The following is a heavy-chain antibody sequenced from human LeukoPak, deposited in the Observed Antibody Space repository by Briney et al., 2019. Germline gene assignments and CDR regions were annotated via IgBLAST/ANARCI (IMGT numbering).Heavy chain of an antibody. V-gene: IGHV1-58*01. CDR3: AADLGDSSGTEAFDY. CDR1: GFTFTSSA. J-gene: IGHJ4*02. D-gene: IGHD1-26*01. Sequence: ASVKVSCKASGFTFTSSAVQWVRQARGQRLEWIGWIVVGSGNTNYAQKFQEGVTITRDMSTSTAYMELSSLRSEDTAVYYCAADLGDSSGTEAFDYWGQGTLVTVSS. CDR2: IVVGSGNT.